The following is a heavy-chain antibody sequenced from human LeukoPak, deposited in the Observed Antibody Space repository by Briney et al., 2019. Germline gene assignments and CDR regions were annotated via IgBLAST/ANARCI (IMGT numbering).Heavy chain of an antibody. D-gene: IGHD3-22*01. J-gene: IGHJ4*02. CDR2: IWYDGSNK. Sequence: GGSLRLSCAASGFTFSSYGMHWVRQAPGKGLEWVAVIWYDGSNKYYADSVKGRFTISRDNSKNTLYLQMNSLRAEDTAVYHCARSRDYDSSGYYDYWGQGTLVTVSS. CDR1: GFTFSSYG. CDR3: ARSRDYDSSGYYDY. V-gene: IGHV3-33*01.